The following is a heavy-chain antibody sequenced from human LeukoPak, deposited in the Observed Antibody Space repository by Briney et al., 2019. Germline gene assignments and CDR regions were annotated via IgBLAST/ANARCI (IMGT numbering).Heavy chain of an antibody. J-gene: IGHJ2*01. CDR1: GFTFSSYW. D-gene: IGHD6-19*01. V-gene: IGHV3-7*01. CDR2: IKQDGSEK. Sequence: PGGSLRLSCAASGFTFSSYWMSWVRQAPGKGLEWVANIKQDGSEKYYVDSVKGRFTISRDNAKNSLYLQMNSLRAEDTAVYYCARIYSSGWSYWYFDLWGRGTLVTVSS. CDR3: ARIYSSGWSYWYFDL.